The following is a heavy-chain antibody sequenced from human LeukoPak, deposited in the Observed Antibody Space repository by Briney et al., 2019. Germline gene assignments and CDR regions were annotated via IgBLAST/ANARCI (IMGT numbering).Heavy chain of an antibody. J-gene: IGHJ4*02. Sequence: PGRSLRLSCAASGFTFSSYGMHWVRQAPGKGLEWVAVISYDGSVEYSADSVKGRFTISRDNYKNTLYLQMNSLTTEDTAVYYCAKEDGGNYYDYLDYRGQGTLVTVSS. D-gene: IGHD1-26*01. CDR1: GFTFSSYG. CDR3: AKEDGGNYYDYLDY. CDR2: ISYDGSVE. V-gene: IGHV3-30*18.